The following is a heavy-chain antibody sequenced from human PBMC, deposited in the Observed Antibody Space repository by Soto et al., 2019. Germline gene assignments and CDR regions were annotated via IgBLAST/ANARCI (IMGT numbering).Heavy chain of an antibody. V-gene: IGHV3-21*01. J-gene: IGHJ4*02. CDR1: GFTFSSYS. Sequence: GGSLRLSCAASGFTFSSYSMNWVRQAPGKGLEWVSSISSSSSYIYYADSVKGRFTISRDNAKNSLYLQMNSLRAEDTAVYYCARGGIEVAGNYYWGQGTLVTVSS. D-gene: IGHD6-19*01. CDR3: ARGGIEVAGNYY. CDR2: ISSSSSYI.